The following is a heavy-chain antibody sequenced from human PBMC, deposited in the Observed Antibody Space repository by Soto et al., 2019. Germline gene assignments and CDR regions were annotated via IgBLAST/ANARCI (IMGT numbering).Heavy chain of an antibody. V-gene: IGHV5-10-1*01. D-gene: IGHD3-10*01. J-gene: IGHJ6*02. Sequence: GESLKISCKGSGYSFTSYWIGWVRQMPGKGLECMGRIDPTDSYTDYGPSFQGHVTMSVDRSINTAYLEWSSLKASDSAIYYCARRGGAGYYYGVDVWGQGTTVTVSS. CDR1: GYSFTSYW. CDR2: IDPTDSYT. CDR3: ARRGGAGYYYGVDV.